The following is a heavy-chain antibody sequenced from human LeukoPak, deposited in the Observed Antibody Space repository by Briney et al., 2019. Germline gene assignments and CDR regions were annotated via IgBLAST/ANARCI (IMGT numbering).Heavy chain of an antibody. J-gene: IGHJ4*02. CDR1: GFTITTYA. CDR2: ISDRGDST. CDR3: AKEWIQLWFDY. D-gene: IGHD5-18*01. V-gene: IGHV3-23*01. Sequence: GGSLRLSCAASGFTITTYAMGWVRQAPGKGLEWVSVISDRGDSTHYADSVKGRFTISRDNSKNTLYLQMNSLRAEDTAVYYCAKEWIQLWFDYWGQGTLVTVSS.